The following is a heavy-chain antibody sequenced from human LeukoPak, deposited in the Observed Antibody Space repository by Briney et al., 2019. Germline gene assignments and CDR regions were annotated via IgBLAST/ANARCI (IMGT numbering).Heavy chain of an antibody. CDR3: ARQRHYYDSSGYYYD. V-gene: IGHV4-39*01. CDR1: GGSISSSSYY. J-gene: IGHJ3*01. CDR2: IYYSGST. D-gene: IGHD3-22*01. Sequence: SETLSLTCTVSGGSISSSSYYWGWIRQPPGKGLEWIGSIYYSGSTYYNPSLKSRVTISVDTSKNQFSLKLSSVTAADTAVYYCARQRHYYDSSGYYYDWGQGTMVTVSS.